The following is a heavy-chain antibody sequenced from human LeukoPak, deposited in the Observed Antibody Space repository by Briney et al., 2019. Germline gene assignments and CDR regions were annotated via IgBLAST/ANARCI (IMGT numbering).Heavy chain of an antibody. D-gene: IGHD5-18*01. CDR1: GFIFTSHG. Sequence: QPGGSLRLSCAASGFIFTSHGMHWVRQAPGKGLEWVAIISYDGSKKYYADSVKGRFTISRDNSKNTLYLQMNSLRAEDTAVYYCARDMRGYSYGPLDYWGQGTLVTVSS. CDR3: ARDMRGYSYGPLDY. J-gene: IGHJ4*02. CDR2: ISYDGSKK. V-gene: IGHV3-30*12.